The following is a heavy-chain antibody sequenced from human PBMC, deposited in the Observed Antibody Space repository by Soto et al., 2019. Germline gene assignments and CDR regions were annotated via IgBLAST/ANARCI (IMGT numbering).Heavy chain of an antibody. J-gene: IGHJ4*02. CDR2: IYYSGST. Sequence: QVQLQESGPGLVKPSETLSLTCTVSGGSVSSGSYYWSWIRQPPGKGLEWIGYIYYSGSTNYNPSLKIRVTISVDTSKNQFSLKLSAVTAADTAVYYCARVISAVAGPDFDYWGQGTLVTVSS. D-gene: IGHD6-19*01. CDR1: GGSVSSGSYY. V-gene: IGHV4-61*01. CDR3: ARVISAVAGPDFDY.